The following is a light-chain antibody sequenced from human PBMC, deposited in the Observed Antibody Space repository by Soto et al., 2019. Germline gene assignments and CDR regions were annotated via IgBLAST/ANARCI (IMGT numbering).Light chain of an antibody. V-gene: IGKV3-15*01. J-gene: IGKJ1*01. CDR2: GAS. CDR1: QSVSSN. Sequence: EIEMTQSPVTLSVSPGERATLSCRASQSVSSNLAWYQKKPGQAPRLLISGASTRATGIPARFSGSGSETEFTLTISSMQSEDFAVYYCQQYNRWWTFGQGTKVDIK. CDR3: QQYNRWWT.